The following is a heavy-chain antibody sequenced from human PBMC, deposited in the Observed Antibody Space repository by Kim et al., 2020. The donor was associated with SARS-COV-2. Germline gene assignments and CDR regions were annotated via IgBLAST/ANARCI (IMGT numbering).Heavy chain of an antibody. J-gene: IGHJ4*02. CDR3: ARASHPSQWDSSGWYGGIEYVDS. CDR1: GGSISSSNW. Sequence: SETLSLTCAVSGGSISSSNWWSWVRQPPGKGLEWIGEIYHSGSTNYNPSPKSRVTISVDKSKNQFSLKLSSVTAADTAVYYCARASHPSQWDSSGWYGGIEYVDSWGQGTLVTVSS. CDR2: IYHSGST. D-gene: IGHD6-19*01. V-gene: IGHV4-4*02.